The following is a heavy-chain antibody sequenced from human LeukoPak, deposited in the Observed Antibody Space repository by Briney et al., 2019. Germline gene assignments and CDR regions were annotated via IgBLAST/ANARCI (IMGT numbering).Heavy chain of an antibody. CDR3: ARAIAAAGTHYFDY. CDR2: ISYDGSNK. D-gene: IGHD6-13*01. CDR1: GFTFSSYA. Sequence: GGSLRLSCAASGFTFSSYAMHWVRQAPGKGLEWVAVISYDGSNKYYADSVKGRFTISRDNSKNTLYLQMNSLRAEDTAVYYCARAIAAAGTHYFDYWGQGTLVTVSS. J-gene: IGHJ4*02. V-gene: IGHV3-30-3*01.